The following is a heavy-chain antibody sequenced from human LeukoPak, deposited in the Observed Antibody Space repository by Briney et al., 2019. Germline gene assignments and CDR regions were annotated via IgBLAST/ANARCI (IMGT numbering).Heavy chain of an antibody. J-gene: IGHJ6*02. D-gene: IGHD3-16*02. CDR2: IYSGGST. CDR1: GFTVSSNY. V-gene: IGHV3-66*01. CDR3: ARASGELSYYYYGVDV. Sequence: GGSLRLSCAASGFTVSSNYMSWVRQAPGKGLEWVSVIYSGGSTYYADSVKGRFTISRDNSKNTVYLQMNSLRVEDTAVYYCARASGELSYYYYGVDVWGQGTTVTVSS.